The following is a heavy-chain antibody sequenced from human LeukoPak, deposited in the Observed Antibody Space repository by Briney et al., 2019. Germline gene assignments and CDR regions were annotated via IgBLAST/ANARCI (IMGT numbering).Heavy chain of an antibody. J-gene: IGHJ5*02. Sequence: SETLSLTCTVSGGSISSYYWSWIRQPPGKGLEWIGYIYYSGSTNYNPSLKSRVTISVDTSKNQFSLKLSSVTAADTAVSYCARGDYYYDSTGDWFDPWGQGTLVTVSS. CDR2: IYYSGST. V-gene: IGHV4-59*01. D-gene: IGHD3-22*01. CDR3: ARGDYYYDSTGDWFDP. CDR1: GGSISSYY.